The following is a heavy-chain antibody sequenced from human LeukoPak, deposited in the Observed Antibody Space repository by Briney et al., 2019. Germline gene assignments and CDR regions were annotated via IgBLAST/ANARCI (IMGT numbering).Heavy chain of an antibody. Sequence: PSETLSLTCAVYGGSFSGYYWNWIRQPPGMGLEWIGEINHSGSANYNPSLKSRVTISLDMSKNQFSLKLSSVTAADTGMYYCARCRRDIDYWGQGTLVTVSS. CDR3: ARCRRDIDY. CDR1: GGSFSGYY. J-gene: IGHJ4*02. D-gene: IGHD5-12*01. V-gene: IGHV4-34*01. CDR2: INHSGSA.